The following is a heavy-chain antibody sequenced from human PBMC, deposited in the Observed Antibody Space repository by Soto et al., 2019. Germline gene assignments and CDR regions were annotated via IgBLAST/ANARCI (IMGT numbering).Heavy chain of an antibody. V-gene: IGHV5-51*01. J-gene: IGHJ4*02. D-gene: IGHD3-22*01. CDR3: ARTLRTQYYYDSSGYPVSFDY. CDR2: IYPGDSDT. Sequence: HGESLKISCKGSGYSFTSYWIGWVRQMPGKGLEWMGIIYPGDSDTRYSPSFQGQVTISADKSISTAYLQWSSLKASDTAMYYCARTLRTQYYYDSSGYPVSFDYWGQGTLVTVSS. CDR1: GYSFTSYW.